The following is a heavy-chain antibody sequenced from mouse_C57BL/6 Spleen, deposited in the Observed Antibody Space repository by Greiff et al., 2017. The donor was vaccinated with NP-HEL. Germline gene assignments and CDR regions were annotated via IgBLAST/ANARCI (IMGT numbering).Heavy chain of an antibody. J-gene: IGHJ2*01. Sequence: VQLKESGPGLVKPSQSLSLTCSVTGYSITSGYYWNWIRQFPGNKLEWMGYISYDGSNNYNPSLKNRISIPRDTSKNQFFLKLNSVTTEDTATYYCARRYYGNYDYLDYWGQGTTLTVSS. V-gene: IGHV3-6*01. CDR2: ISYDGSN. CDR3: ARRYYGNYDYLDY. D-gene: IGHD2-1*01. CDR1: GYSITSGYY.